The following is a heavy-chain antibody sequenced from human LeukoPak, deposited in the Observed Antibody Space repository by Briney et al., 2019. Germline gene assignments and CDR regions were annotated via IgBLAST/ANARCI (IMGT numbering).Heavy chain of an antibody. CDR2: IGPDGSGP. CDR3: ARDFSWRQFDY. J-gene: IGHJ4*02. Sequence: GGSLRLSCETSGFTAGFTFSTSYMTWVRQAPGMGLEWVAEIGPDGSGPVYVDSVKGRFTISRDIAKNSLYLQMNSLRVEETAVYYCARDFSWRQFDYWGLGTLVTVSS. CDR1: GFTAGFTFSTSY. V-gene: IGHV3-7*01.